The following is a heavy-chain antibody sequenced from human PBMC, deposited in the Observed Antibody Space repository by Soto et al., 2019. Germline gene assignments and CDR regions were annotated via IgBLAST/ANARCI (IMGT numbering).Heavy chain of an antibody. V-gene: IGHV3-30-3*01. J-gene: IGHJ3*02. D-gene: IGHD3-16*02. CDR3: ARDLYYDYVWGSYRHPGAFDI. CDR1: GFTFSSYA. Sequence: GGSLRLSCAGSGFTFSSYAMHWVRQAPGKGLEWVAVISYDGSNKYYADSVKGRFTISRDNSKNTLYLQMNSLRAEDTAVYYCARDLYYDYVWGSYRHPGAFDIWGQGTMVTVSS. CDR2: ISYDGSNK.